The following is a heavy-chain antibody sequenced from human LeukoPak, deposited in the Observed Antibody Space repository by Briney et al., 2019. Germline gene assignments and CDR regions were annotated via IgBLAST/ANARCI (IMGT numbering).Heavy chain of an antibody. CDR2: IYYSGST. J-gene: IGHJ4*02. Sequence: PSETLSLTCTVSGGSISSYYWSWIRQPPGKGLEWIGCIYYSGSTNYNPSLKSRVTISLDTSKNQFSLKLSSVTAADTAVYYCARNGRGYSFDYWGQGTLVTVSS. V-gene: IGHV4-59*01. D-gene: IGHD2-8*01. CDR1: GGSISSYY. CDR3: ARNGRGYSFDY.